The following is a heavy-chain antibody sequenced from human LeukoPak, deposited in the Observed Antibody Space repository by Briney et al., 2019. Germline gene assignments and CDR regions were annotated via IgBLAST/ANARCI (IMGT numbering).Heavy chain of an antibody. V-gene: IGHV3-30*18. CDR2: ISYDGASK. J-gene: IGHJ4*02. D-gene: IGHD6-19*01. Sequence: GGSLRLSCAASGFTFSNYGINWVRQAPGKGLEWVAVISYDGASKYYADSVKGRFTISRDNSKNTLYLQMNSLRPEDTAVYYCAKDLASYSSGGIDYWGQGTLVTVSS. CDR1: GFTFSNYG. CDR3: AKDLASYSSGGIDY.